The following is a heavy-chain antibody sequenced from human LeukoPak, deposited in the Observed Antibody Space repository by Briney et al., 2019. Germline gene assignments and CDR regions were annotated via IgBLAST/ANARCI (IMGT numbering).Heavy chain of an antibody. CDR1: GFTVSSNY. D-gene: IGHD3-3*01. CDR3: AKVSGFTIFGVVIENYFDY. CDR2: ISGSGGST. V-gene: IGHV3-23*01. J-gene: IGHJ4*02. Sequence: GGSLRLSCAASGFTVSSNYMSWVRQAPGKGLEWVSAISGSGGSTYYADSVKGRFTISRDNSKNTLYLQMNSLRAEDTAVYYCAKVSGFTIFGVVIENYFDYWGQGTLVTVSS.